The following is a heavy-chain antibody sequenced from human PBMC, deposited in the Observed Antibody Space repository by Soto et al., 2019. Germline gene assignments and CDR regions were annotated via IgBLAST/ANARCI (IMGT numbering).Heavy chain of an antibody. CDR2: INSDGSST. D-gene: IGHD5-18*01. V-gene: IGHV3-74*01. CDR1: GFTFSSYW. J-gene: IGHJ4*02. Sequence: EVQLVESGGGLVQPGGSLRLSCAASGFTFSSYWMHWVRQAPGKGLVWVSRINSDGSSTIYADSVKGRFTISRDNGKNTLYLQMNSLSAEDTAVYYCARPRGYSYGYVDYWGQGTLVTVAS. CDR3: ARPRGYSYGYVDY.